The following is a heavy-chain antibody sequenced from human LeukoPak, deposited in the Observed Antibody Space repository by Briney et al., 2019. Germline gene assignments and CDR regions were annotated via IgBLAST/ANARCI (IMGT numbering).Heavy chain of an antibody. D-gene: IGHD3-22*01. Sequence: ASVKVSCKASGYTFTGYYMHRVRQAPGQGLEWMGWMNPNSGNTGYAQKFQGRVTITRNTSISTAYMELSSLRSEDTAVYYCARDRFDDRSGYYYHYYYYMDVWGKGTTVTVSS. CDR2: MNPNSGNT. CDR3: ARDRFDDRSGYYYHYYYYMDV. J-gene: IGHJ6*03. V-gene: IGHV1-8*03. CDR1: GYTFTGYY.